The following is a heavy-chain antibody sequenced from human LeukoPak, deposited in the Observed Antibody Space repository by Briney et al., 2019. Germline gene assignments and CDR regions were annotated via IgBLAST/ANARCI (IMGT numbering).Heavy chain of an antibody. CDR3: ARAALGLWFGEPLGGPTEY. CDR2: FHPNSGGT. Sequence: ASVKVSCKASGYTFTGYYMHWVRQAPGQGLEWMGWFHPNSGGTNYAQKFQGRVTMTRDTSISTAYMELSRLRSDDTAVYYCARAALGLWFGEPLGGPTEYWGQGTLVTVSS. D-gene: IGHD3-10*01. CDR1: GYTFTGYY. J-gene: IGHJ4*02. V-gene: IGHV1-2*02.